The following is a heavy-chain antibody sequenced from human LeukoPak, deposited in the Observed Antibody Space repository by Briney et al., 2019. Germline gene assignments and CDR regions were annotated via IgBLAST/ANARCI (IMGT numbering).Heavy chain of an antibody. Sequence: GGSLRLSCAASGFTFSSYAMSWVRQAPGKGLEWVTFIRYDGSHKYYADSVKGRFTISRDNSNNTLYMQMDSLRIEDTAVYYCAKAGGTYYPDHFDPWGQGTLVTVSS. CDR1: GFTFSSYA. V-gene: IGHV3-30*02. CDR3: AKAGGTYYPDHFDP. CDR2: IRYDGSHK. D-gene: IGHD3-10*01. J-gene: IGHJ5*02.